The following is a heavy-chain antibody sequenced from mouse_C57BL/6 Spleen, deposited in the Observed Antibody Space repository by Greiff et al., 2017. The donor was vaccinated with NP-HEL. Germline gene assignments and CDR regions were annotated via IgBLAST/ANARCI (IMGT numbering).Heavy chain of an antibody. V-gene: IGHV1-18*01. CDR3: ARNSGLYYGSIYWYFDV. J-gene: IGHJ1*03. CDR2: INPNNGGT. Sequence: EVQLQQSGPELVKPGASVKIPCKASGYTFTDYNMDWVKQSHGKSLEWIGDINPNNGGTIYNQKFKGKATLTVDKSSSTAYMELRSLTSEDTAVYYCARNSGLYYGSIYWYFDVWGTGTTVTVSS. D-gene: IGHD1-1*01. CDR1: GYTFTDYN.